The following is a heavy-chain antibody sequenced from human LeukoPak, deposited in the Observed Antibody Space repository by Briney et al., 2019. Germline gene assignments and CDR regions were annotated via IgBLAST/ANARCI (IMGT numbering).Heavy chain of an antibody. Sequence: GGSLRLSCAASGFTFSSYAMSWVRQAPGKGLEWVSAISGSGGSTYYADAVKGRFTISRDNSENTLYLQMNSLRAEDTAVYYCAKGEFSSGYTAGFYIWGQGTMVTVSS. CDR2: ISGSGGST. J-gene: IGHJ3*02. V-gene: IGHV3-23*01. D-gene: IGHD3-22*01. CDR3: AKGEFSSGYTAGFYI. CDR1: GFTFSSYA.